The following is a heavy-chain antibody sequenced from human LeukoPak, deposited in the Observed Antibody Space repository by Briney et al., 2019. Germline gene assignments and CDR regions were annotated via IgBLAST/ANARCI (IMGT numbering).Heavy chain of an antibody. V-gene: IGHV4-38-2*02. Sequence: KSSETLSLTCTVSRYDINSVYYWGWIRQPPGQGLEWIGSIYHSGSTYYNAPLKSRVTISMDTSRNKFSLNLNSVTAADTAVYYCARAGGYYGSGSFLDYWGQGLLVTVSS. D-gene: IGHD3-10*01. CDR2: IYHSGST. CDR1: RYDINSVYY. CDR3: ARAGGYYGSGSFLDY. J-gene: IGHJ4*02.